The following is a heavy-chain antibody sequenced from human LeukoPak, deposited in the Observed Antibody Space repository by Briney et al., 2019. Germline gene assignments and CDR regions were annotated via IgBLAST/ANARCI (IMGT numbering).Heavy chain of an antibody. V-gene: IGHV3-33*01. CDR3: ARWGLSDSPIDY. D-gene: IGHD3-16*01. J-gene: IGHJ4*02. Sequence: GGSLRLSCAASGFTFSSYGMHWVRQAPGKGLEWVAVIWYDGSNKYYADSVKGRFTISRDNSKNTLYLQMNSLRAEDTAVYYCARWGLSDSPIDYWGQGTLVTVSS. CDR1: GFTFSSYG. CDR2: IWYDGSNK.